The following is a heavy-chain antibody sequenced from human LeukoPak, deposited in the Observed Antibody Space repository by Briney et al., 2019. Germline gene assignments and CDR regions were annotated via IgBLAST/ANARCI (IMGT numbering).Heavy chain of an antibody. CDR1: GFTFIDHY. CDR2: IKPDGSEK. V-gene: IGHV3-7*01. D-gene: IGHD2-8*01. Sequence: PGGSLRLSCSAAGFTFIDHYMRWVRQAPGKGLGCVAKIKPDGSEKYYVDSVKGRFTISRDNSKNSLYLQLTGLRAEDTAVYYCAREPWSHFDYWGQGSLVTVSS. CDR3: AREPWSHFDY. J-gene: IGHJ4*02.